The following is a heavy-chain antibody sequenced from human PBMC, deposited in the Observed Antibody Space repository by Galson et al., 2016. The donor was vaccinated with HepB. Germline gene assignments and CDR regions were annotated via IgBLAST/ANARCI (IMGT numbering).Heavy chain of an antibody. D-gene: IGHD3-10*01. CDR3: AREVMRVQGVMLGAKRSHGMDV. J-gene: IGHJ6*04. CDR2: IIPILGIA. Sequence: SVKVSCKASGGTFSSYTISWVRQAPGQGLEWMGRIIPILGIANYAQKFQGRVTITADKSTSTAYMELSSLRSEDTAVYYCAREVMRVQGVMLGAKRSHGMDVWGKGTTVTVSS. V-gene: IGHV1-69*04. CDR1: GGTFSSYT.